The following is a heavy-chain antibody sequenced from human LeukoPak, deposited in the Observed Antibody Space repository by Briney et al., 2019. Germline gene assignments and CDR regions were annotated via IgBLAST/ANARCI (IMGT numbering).Heavy chain of an antibody. Sequence: GRSLRLSCAASGFTFDDYAMHWVRQAPGKGLEWVSGISWNSGSIGYADSVKGRFTISRDNAKNSLYLQMNSLRAEDTALYYCAKDVKGYYYYGMDVWGQGTTVTVSS. J-gene: IGHJ6*02. V-gene: IGHV3-9*01. CDR3: AKDVKGYYYYGMDV. CDR2: ISWNSGSI. CDR1: GFTFDDYA.